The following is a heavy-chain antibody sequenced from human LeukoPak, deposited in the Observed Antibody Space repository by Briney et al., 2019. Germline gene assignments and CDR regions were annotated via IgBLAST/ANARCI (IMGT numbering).Heavy chain of an antibody. J-gene: IGHJ4*02. Sequence: SETLSLTCTASGGSISSSSYYWGWIRQPPGKGLEWIGSIYYSGSTYYNPSLKSRVTISVDTSKNQFSLKLSSVTAADTAVYYCARHGYYYGFDYWGQGTLVTVSS. D-gene: IGHD3-10*01. V-gene: IGHV4-39*01. CDR1: GGSISSSSYY. CDR3: ARHGYYYGFDY. CDR2: IYYSGST.